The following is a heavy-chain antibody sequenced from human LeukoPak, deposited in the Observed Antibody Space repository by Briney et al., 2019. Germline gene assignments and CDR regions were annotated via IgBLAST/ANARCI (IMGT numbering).Heavy chain of an antibody. J-gene: IGHJ4*02. CDR2: IKQDGSEK. D-gene: IGHD2-15*01. Sequence: GGSLRLSCAASGFNFSSDWMSWVRQAPGKGLEWVANIKQDGSEKYYLDSVKGRFTISRYNAKNSLYLQMNSLRAEDTAVYYCGRDSLSRHRVSAVADTSSSCDYWGQGTLVTVSS. CDR3: GRDSLSRHRVSAVADTSSSCDY. CDR1: GFNFSSDW. V-gene: IGHV3-7*01.